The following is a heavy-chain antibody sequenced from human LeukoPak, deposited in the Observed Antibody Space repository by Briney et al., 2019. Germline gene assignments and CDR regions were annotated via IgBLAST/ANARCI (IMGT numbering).Heavy chain of an antibody. Sequence: GGSLRLSCAASGFSFSTSYMNWVRQAPGKGLEWVSYISSSSSTIYYADSVKGRFTISRDNAKNSLFLQMNSLRGEDTAVYYCTKGSYYDNSGRAYFDYWGQGTLVTVSS. CDR1: GFSFSTSY. D-gene: IGHD3-22*01. CDR2: ISSSSSTI. V-gene: IGHV3-48*01. CDR3: TKGSYYDNSGRAYFDY. J-gene: IGHJ4*02.